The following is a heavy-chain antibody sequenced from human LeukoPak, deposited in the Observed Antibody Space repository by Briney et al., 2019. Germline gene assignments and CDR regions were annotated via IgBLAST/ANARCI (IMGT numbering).Heavy chain of an antibody. V-gene: IGHV1-69*13. CDR2: IIPIFGTA. Sequence: SVKVSCKASGGTFSSYAISWVRQAPGQGLEWMGGIIPIFGTANYAQKFQGRVTITADESTSTAYMELSSLRSEDTAVYYCARDHTMVVAANNWFDPWGQITLVTVSS. CDR1: GGTFSSYA. J-gene: IGHJ5*02. D-gene: IGHD2-15*01. CDR3: ARDHTMVVAANNWFDP.